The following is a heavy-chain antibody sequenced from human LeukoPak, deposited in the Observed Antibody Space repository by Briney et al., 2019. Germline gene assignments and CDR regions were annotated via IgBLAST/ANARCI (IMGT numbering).Heavy chain of an antibody. J-gene: IGHJ4*02. CDR2: INTDGTVT. CDR3: ATRQWLAPPPDS. D-gene: IGHD6-19*01. CDR1: GFTFSKYW. Sequence: GGSLRLSCAASGFTFSKYWMLWVRQAPGKGLESVSRINTDGTVTTYADSVKGRFTVSKDNADNTMFLQMNSVRDEDTAVYYCATRQWLAPPPDSWGQGTPVTVSS. V-gene: IGHV3-74*01.